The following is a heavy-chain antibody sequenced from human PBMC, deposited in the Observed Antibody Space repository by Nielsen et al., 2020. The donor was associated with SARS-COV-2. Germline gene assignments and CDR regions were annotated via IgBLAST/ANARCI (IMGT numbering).Heavy chain of an antibody. CDR2: ISYDGSNK. CDR3: AKDWTAIVVVPSGGVDY. Sequence: GESLKISCAASGFTFSTYGMQWVRQAPGKGLEWVAAISYDGSNKYYVDSVKGRFTISRDNSKNTLYLQMSSLREEDTAVYYCAKDWTAIVVVPSGGVDYWGQGTRVTVSS. J-gene: IGHJ4*02. CDR1: GFTFSTYG. D-gene: IGHD2-15*01. V-gene: IGHV3-30*18.